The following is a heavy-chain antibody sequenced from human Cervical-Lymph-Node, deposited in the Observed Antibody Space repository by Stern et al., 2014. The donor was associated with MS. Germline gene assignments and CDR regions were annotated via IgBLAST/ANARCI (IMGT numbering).Heavy chain of an antibody. Sequence: QVQLQESGPGLVKPSETLSLTCTVSGGSISSSSYYWGWIRQPPGKGLEWIGSIYYSGSTYYNPSLKRRVTISVDTSKNQLSLKLSSVTAADTAVYYCARLLEDYWYFDLWGRGTLVTVSS. V-gene: IGHV4-39*01. CDR1: GGSISSSSYY. CDR2: IYYSGST. CDR3: ARLLEDYWYFDL. J-gene: IGHJ2*01.